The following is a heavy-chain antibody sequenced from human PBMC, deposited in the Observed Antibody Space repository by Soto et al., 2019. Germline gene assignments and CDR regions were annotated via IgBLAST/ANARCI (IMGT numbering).Heavy chain of an antibody. CDR3: ARGRYDFSPSFDP. CDR2: ITPYNGDT. J-gene: IGHJ5*02. CDR1: GYTFTTYA. V-gene: IGHV1-18*01. D-gene: IGHD3-3*01. Sequence: QVQLVQSGAEVKKPGASVKVSCKASGYTFTTYAISWVRQAPGQGLEWMGWITPYNGDTNYAQKFQGRVTMTSDTSTSIAYMALRSLRSDDTAVYYCARGRYDFSPSFDPWGQGTLVTVSS.